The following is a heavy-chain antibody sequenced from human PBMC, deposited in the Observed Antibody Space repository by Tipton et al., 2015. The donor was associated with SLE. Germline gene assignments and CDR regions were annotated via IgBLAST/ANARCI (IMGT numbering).Heavy chain of an antibody. CDR1: GGSISSYY. CDR3: AICCSGGSFDY. Sequence: TLSLTCTVSGGSISSYYWSWIRQPSGKGLEWIGYIYYSGSTNYNPSLKSRVTISVDTSKNQFSLKLSSVTAADTAVYYCAICCSGGSFDYWGQGTLVTVSS. J-gene: IGHJ4*02. D-gene: IGHD2-15*01. V-gene: IGHV4-59*01. CDR2: IYYSGST.